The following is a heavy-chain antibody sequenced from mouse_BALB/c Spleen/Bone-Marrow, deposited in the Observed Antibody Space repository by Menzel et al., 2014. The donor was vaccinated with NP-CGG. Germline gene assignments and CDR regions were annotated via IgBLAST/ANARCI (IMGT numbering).Heavy chain of an antibody. D-gene: IGHD2-1*01. CDR3: ASPIYYGNYEGFAY. CDR2: ISTYSGNT. Sequence: QVQLQQSGPELVRPGVSVKISCKGSGYTFTDYAMHWVKQSQAKSLEWIGVISTYSGNTNYNQKFKGKATMTVDKSSSTAYMELARLTSEDSAIYYCASPIYYGNYEGFAYWGRGTLVTVSA. CDR1: GYTFTDYA. J-gene: IGHJ3*01. V-gene: IGHV1-67*01.